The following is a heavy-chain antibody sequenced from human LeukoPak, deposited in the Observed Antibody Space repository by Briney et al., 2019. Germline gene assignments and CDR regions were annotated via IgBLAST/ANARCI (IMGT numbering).Heavy chain of an antibody. D-gene: IGHD4-17*01. Sequence: PGGSLRLSCAASGLSVSSTYMTWVRQAPGKGLEWVSVIYSGGGTNYADSLKGRFSTSRDNSKNSLYLQMNSLRAEDTAVYYCVGEGRYWGQGTLVTVSS. CDR3: VGEGRY. CDR2: IYSGGGT. CDR1: GLSVSSTY. V-gene: IGHV3-53*01. J-gene: IGHJ4*02.